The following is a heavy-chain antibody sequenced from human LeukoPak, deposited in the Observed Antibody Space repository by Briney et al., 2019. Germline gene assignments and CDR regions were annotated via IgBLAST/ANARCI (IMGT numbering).Heavy chain of an antibody. V-gene: IGHV4-59*01. CDR3: ARGRIQSFDY. D-gene: IGHD5-18*01. CDR2: FYNSGSS. CDR1: GGSISDYY. Sequence: SETLSLTCTVSGGSISDYYRGWIRQPPGKGLEWIGYFYNSGSSTYNPSLKSRVTISVDTSKEQFSLKVNSVTAADTAVYYCARGRIQSFDYWGQGTLVTVSS. J-gene: IGHJ4*02.